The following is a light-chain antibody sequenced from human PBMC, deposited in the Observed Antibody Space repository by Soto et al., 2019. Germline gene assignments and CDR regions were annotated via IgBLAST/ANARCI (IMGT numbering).Light chain of an antibody. CDR1: QTGLKSSNNRNY. Sequence: IVMTPSPDSLAVSLGGSGTLNCGCSQTGLKSSNNRNYLAWYQQKRGQAPRLPIYDASSRATGIPERFSGSGSGTDFTLTITRPENEDFAVYYCQHYGSSPHLTFRRETKV. CDR2: DAS. V-gene: IGKV3-20*01. J-gene: IGKJ4*01. CDR3: QHYGSSPHLT.